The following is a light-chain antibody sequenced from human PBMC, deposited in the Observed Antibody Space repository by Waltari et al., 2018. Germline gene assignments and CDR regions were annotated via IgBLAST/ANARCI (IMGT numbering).Light chain of an antibody. J-gene: IGLJ2*01. V-gene: IGLV2-14*03. CDR2: DVT. CDR3: TSYTSTSTLVV. Sequence: KAPKLMIYDVTIRPSGVSNRFSGSKSGYTASLTISGLQADDEAAYYCTSYTSTSTLVVFGGGTKLTVL.